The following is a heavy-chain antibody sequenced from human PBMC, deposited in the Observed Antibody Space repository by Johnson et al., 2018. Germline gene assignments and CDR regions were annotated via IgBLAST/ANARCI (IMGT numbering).Heavy chain of an antibody. CDR3: ARGLRIVGAKYFQH. D-gene: IGHD1-26*01. Sequence: QVQLQQWGAGLLKPSETXSLTCAVYGGSFSGYYWSWIRQPPGKGLEWIGEINHSVRTNYNPSLKSRVTRSVDTSKNQFSLKLSAVTAAGTAVYYCARGLRIVGAKYFQHWGQGTLVTVSS. CDR2: INHSVRT. CDR1: GGSFSGYY. V-gene: IGHV4-34*01. J-gene: IGHJ1*01.